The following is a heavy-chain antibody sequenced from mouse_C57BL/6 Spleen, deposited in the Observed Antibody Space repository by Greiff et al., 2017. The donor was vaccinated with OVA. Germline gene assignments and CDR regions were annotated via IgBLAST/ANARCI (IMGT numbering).Heavy chain of an antibody. CDR1: GFTFSSYG. D-gene: IGHD2-4*01. V-gene: IGHV5-6*02. Sequence: EVKVVESGGDLVKPGGSLKLSCAASGFTFSSYGLSWVRQTPDKRLAWVATISSGGSYTYYPDSVKGRFTTSSDHAKNTLYLQMSSLKSEDTAMYYCARRGDYDGAWFAYWGQGTLVTVSA. CDR3: ARRGDYDGAWFAY. CDR2: ISSGGSYT. J-gene: IGHJ3*01.